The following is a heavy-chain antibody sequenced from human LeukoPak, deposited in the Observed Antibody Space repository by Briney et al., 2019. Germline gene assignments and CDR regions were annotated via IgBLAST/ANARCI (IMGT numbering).Heavy chain of an antibody. J-gene: IGHJ4*02. Sequence: PSETLSLTCTVSGGSISSYYWSWIRQPPGKGLEWIGYIYYSGSTNYNPSLKSRVTISVDTSKNQFSLKLSSVTAADTAVYYCARGYRVVRGVISYYFDYWGQGTLVTVSS. CDR3: ARGYRVVRGVISYYFDY. D-gene: IGHD3-10*01. V-gene: IGHV4-59*01. CDR1: GGSISSYY. CDR2: IYYSGST.